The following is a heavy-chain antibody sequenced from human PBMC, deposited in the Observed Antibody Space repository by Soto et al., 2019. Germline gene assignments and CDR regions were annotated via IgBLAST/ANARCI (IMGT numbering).Heavy chain of an antibody. D-gene: IGHD3-22*01. CDR3: ARVEVVPNWFDP. V-gene: IGHV4-61*01. CDR2: IYYSGST. CDR1: GGSVSSGSYY. J-gene: IGHJ5*02. Sequence: QVQLQESGPGLVKPSETLSLTCTVSGGSVSSGSYYWSWIRQPPGKGLEWIGYIYYSGSTNYNPSLKSRVTISVDTSKNQFSLKLSSVTAADTAVYYCARVEVVPNWFDPWGQGTLVTVSS.